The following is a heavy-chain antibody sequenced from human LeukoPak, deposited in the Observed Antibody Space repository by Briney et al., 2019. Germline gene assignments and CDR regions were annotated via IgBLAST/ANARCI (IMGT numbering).Heavy chain of an antibody. V-gene: IGHV3-11*01. J-gene: IGHJ4*02. D-gene: IGHD5-18*01. CDR2: ISSSGSTI. CDR1: GFTFSDYY. Sequence: GGSLRLSCAASGFTFSDYYMSWIRQAPGKGLEWLLYISSSGSTIYYADSVKGRFTISRDNAKNSLYLQMNSLRAEDTAVYYCARVSRGYSYGREDYWGQGTLVTVSS. CDR3: ARVSRGYSYGREDY.